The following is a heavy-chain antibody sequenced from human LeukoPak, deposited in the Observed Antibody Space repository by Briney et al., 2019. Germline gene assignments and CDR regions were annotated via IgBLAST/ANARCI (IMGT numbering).Heavy chain of an antibody. CDR2: IHHSGVT. D-gene: IGHD2-2*02. V-gene: IGHV4-38-2*02. J-gene: IGHJ4*02. CDR3: ARYTAHTACYSFDF. CDR1: GYSISSGYY. Sequence: SETLSLTCTVSGYSISSGYYWSWIRQPPGKGLEWIATIHHSGVTYYNPSLKSRVTMSVDTSKNQFSLKLGSVTAASTAVYYCARYTAHTACYSFDFWGQGALATVSS.